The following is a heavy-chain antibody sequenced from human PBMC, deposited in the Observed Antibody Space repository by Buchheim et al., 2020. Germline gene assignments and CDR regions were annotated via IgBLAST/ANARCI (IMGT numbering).Heavy chain of an antibody. J-gene: IGHJ6*03. V-gene: IGHV1-46*01. Sequence: QVQLVQSGAEVKKPGASVKVSCKVSGYTFSNYYIHWVRQAPGQGLEWMGIVNPSGGGTSYPQKFQGRVTMTRDTSTSTVYMELSSLRSEDTAVYYCARGGGDIVVVPASIHVHYLDVWGKGTT. CDR2: VNPSGGGT. CDR1: GYTFSNYY. D-gene: IGHD2-2*02. CDR3: ARGGGDIVVVPASIHVHYLDV.